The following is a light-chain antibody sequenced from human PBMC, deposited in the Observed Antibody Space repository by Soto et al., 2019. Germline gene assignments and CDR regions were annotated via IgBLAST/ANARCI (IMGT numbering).Light chain of an antibody. CDR2: GNS. J-gene: IGLJ7*01. CDR3: QSYDSSLSGSV. Sequence: QAVVTQPPSVSGAPGQRVTISCTGTSSNIGAGYDVHWYQQLPGTAPKLLIYGNSNRPSGVPDRFSGSKSGTSASLAITGLQAEYEADYYCQSYDSSLSGSVFVGGTQLTVL. CDR1: SSNIGAGYD. V-gene: IGLV1-40*01.